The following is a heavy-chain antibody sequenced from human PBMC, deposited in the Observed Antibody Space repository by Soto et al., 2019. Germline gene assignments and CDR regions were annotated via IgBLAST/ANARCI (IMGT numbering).Heavy chain of an antibody. J-gene: IGHJ5*02. CDR2: IIPIFGTA. CDR3: ARGGSTVVTPPGWFDP. CDR1: GGTFSSYA. V-gene: IGHV1-69*12. D-gene: IGHD4-17*01. Sequence: QVQLVQSGAEVKKPGSLVKVSCKASGGTFSSYAISWVRQAPGQGLEWMGGIIPIFGTANYAQKFQGRVTITADESTSTAYMELSSLRSEDTAVYYCARGGSTVVTPPGWFDPWGQGTLVTVSS.